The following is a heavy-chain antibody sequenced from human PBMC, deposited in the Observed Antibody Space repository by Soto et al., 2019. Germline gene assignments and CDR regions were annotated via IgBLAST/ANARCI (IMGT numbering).Heavy chain of an antibody. CDR2: IYPGDSDT. D-gene: IGHD3-10*01. Sequence: PGESLKISCKGSGYSFTSYWIGWVRQMPGKGLECMGIIYPGDSDTRYSPSFQGQVTISADKSISTAYLQWSSLKAADTAMDYCAGEGVRGGIGRTRDYPGKDVPGQGTTVTASS. V-gene: IGHV5-51*01. J-gene: IGHJ6*02. CDR1: GYSFTSYW. CDR3: AGEGVRGGIGRTRDYPGKDV.